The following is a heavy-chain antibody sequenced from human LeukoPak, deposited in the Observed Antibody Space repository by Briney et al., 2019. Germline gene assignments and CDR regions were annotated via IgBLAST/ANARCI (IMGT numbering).Heavy chain of an antibody. CDR3: AAQAWRTHGAGGYHDDC. V-gene: IGHV3-48*01. D-gene: IGHD2-8*01. Sequence: GGSLRLSCAASGFAFSTYSMIWVRQAPGKGLEWVSYISPGSSTIYYADFAKGRFTISRDDGEKSLYLQMNPLRAEDTAVYYCAAQAWRTHGAGGYHDDCWGHGTLVTVSS. J-gene: IGHJ4*01. CDR2: ISPGSSTI. CDR1: GFAFSTYS.